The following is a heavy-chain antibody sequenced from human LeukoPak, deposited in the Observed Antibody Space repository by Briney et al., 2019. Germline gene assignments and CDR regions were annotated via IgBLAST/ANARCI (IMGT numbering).Heavy chain of an antibody. V-gene: IGHV3-23*01. CDR2: VSGSGGST. CDR1: GFTFSSYA. J-gene: IGHJ4*02. Sequence: GGSLRLSCAASGFTFSSYAMSWVRQAPGKGLEWVSAVSGSGGSTYYADSVKGRFTISRDNSKNTLYLQMNSLRAEDTAVYYCAKLGVLLWFGESYYFDYWGQGTLVTVSS. D-gene: IGHD3-10*01. CDR3: AKLGVLLWFGESYYFDY.